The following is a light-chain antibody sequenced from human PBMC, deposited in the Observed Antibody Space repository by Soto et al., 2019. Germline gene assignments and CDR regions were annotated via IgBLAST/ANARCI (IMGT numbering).Light chain of an antibody. J-gene: IGKJ1*01. CDR2: KAS. CDR1: QTISSW. Sequence: EIQMTQSPSTLSGSVGDRVTITCRASQTISSWLAWYQQKPGKAPKLLIYKASTLKSGVPSRFSGSESGTEFTLTISSLQPEDFATYYCQHYNSYSEAFGQGTKVDIK. V-gene: IGKV1-5*03. CDR3: QHYNSYSEA.